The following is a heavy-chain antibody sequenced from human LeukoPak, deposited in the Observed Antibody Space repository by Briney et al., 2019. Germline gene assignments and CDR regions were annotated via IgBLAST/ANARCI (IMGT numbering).Heavy chain of an antibody. V-gene: IGHV3-48*03. Sequence: GGSLRLSCAASGFTFSSYEMSWVRQAPGKGLEWVSYISSSGSTIYYADSVKGRFTISRDNAKNSLYLQMNSLRAEDTAVYYCAREAVVVPAATPFYYYYYMDVWGKGTTVTVSS. CDR1: GFTFSSYE. J-gene: IGHJ6*03. CDR3: AREAVVVPAATPFYYYYYMDV. CDR2: ISSSGSTI. D-gene: IGHD2-2*01.